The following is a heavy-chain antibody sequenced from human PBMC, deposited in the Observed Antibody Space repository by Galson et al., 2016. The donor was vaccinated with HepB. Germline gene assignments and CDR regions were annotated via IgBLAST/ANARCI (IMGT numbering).Heavy chain of an antibody. V-gene: IGHV4-31*03. Sequence: TLSLTCTVSGGSISSGGYYWSWIRQHPGKGLEWIGYIYYSGSTHYNPSLKSRVTISVDTSKNQFSLKPSSVTAADTAVYYCARDGHLEYYFDYWGQGTLVTVSS. CDR1: GGSISSGGYY. CDR2: IYYSGST. J-gene: IGHJ4*02. CDR3: ARDGHLEYYFDY.